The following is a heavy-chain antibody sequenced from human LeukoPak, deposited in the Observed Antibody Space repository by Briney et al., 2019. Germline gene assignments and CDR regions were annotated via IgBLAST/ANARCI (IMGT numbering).Heavy chain of an antibody. CDR1: GGSISSSNW. J-gene: IGHJ4*02. CDR3: ARAPPAYRGGDCYS. CDR2: IYHSGST. V-gene: IGHV4-4*02. D-gene: IGHD2-21*02. Sequence: PSGTLSLTCAVSGGSISSSNWWSWVRQPPGKGLEWIGEIYHSGSTNYNPSLKSRVTISVDKSKNQFSLKLSSVTAADTAAYYCARAPPAYRGGDCYSWGQGTLVTVSS.